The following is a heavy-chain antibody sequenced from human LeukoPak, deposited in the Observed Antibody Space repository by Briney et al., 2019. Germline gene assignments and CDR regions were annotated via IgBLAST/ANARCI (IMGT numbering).Heavy chain of an antibody. Sequence: SETLSLTCTVSGGSISSRSYSWGWIRQPPGKGLEWIGSIYYSGSTYYNPCLKSRVTISVDTSKNQFSLKLSSVTAADTAVYYCATLDRDRDWFDPWGQGTLVTVSS. CDR3: ATLDRDRDWFDP. CDR2: IYYSGST. D-gene: IGHD2-21*02. J-gene: IGHJ5*02. CDR1: GGSISSRSYS. V-gene: IGHV4-39*01.